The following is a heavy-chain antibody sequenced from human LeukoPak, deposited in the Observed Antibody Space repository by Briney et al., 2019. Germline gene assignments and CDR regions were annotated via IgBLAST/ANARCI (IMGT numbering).Heavy chain of an antibody. CDR3: AKDSGVLRHFDWLSYFDY. J-gene: IGHJ4*02. V-gene: IGHV3-23*01. CDR2: LSTSTTRT. D-gene: IGHD3-9*01. Sequence: GGSLRLSCAASGFTFSTYGMSWVRQAPGKGLEWVSTLSTSTTRTYYADSVKGRFTIPRDNSKRTLYLQMNSLRAEDTAVYYCAKDSGVLRHFDWLSYFDYWGQGTLVTVSS. CDR1: GFTFSTYG.